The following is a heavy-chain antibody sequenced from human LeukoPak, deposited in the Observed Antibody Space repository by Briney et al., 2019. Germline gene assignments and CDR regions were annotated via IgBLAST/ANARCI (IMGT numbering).Heavy chain of an antibody. Sequence: GGSLRLSCAASGFTFSSYSMNWVRQAPGKGLEWVSFISSGSRIIHYADSAKGRFTISRDNVKNSLYLQMNSLRDEDTAVYYCARVELISGSSDYWGQGTLVTVSS. CDR3: ARVELISGSSDY. CDR1: GFTFSSYS. D-gene: IGHD1-14*01. V-gene: IGHV3-48*02. CDR2: ISSGSRII. J-gene: IGHJ4*02.